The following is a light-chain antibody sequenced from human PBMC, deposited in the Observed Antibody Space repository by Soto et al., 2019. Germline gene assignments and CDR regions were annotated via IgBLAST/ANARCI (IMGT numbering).Light chain of an antibody. Sequence: QYVLTQPPSASGSPGQSVTFSCIGTSSDVGAYNYVSWYQQHPGKAPKLMIYEVSKRPSGVPDRFSGSKSANTASLTVSGLQAEDEADYYCSSFAGSSNVIFGGGTKLTVL. CDR2: EVS. CDR3: SSFAGSSNVI. V-gene: IGLV2-8*01. J-gene: IGLJ2*01. CDR1: SSDVGAYNY.